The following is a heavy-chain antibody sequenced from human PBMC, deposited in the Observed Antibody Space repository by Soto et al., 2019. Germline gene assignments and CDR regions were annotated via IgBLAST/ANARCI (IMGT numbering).Heavy chain of an antibody. J-gene: IGHJ4*02. CDR3: AREPNYFDY. V-gene: IGHV1-46*01. CDR1: GYTFTSYY. CDR2: INPSGGST. Sequence: ASVKVSCKASGYTFTSYYMHWVRQAPGQGLEWMGIINPSGGSTSYAQKFQGRVTMTTDTSTSTAYMELRSLRSDDTAVYYCAREPNYFDYWGQGTLVTVSS.